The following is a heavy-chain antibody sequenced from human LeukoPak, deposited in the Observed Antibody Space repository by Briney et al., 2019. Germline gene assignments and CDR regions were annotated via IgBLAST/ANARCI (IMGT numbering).Heavy chain of an antibody. V-gene: IGHV3-21*01. D-gene: IGHD5/OR15-5a*01. CDR3: ARGSVGYWFDP. J-gene: IGHJ5*02. Sequence: GSLRLSCAASGFTFSGYSMNWVRLSPGKGLGWVSSISDTSRYIYYADSGKGRFIISRDNAKNTLYLQMNSLRANDMAVYYCARGSVGYWFDPWGQGTLVTVSS. CDR1: GFTFSGYS. CDR2: ISDTSRYI.